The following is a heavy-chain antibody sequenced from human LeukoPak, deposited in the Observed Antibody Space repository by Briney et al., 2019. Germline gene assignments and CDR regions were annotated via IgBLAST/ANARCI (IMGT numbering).Heavy chain of an antibody. CDR2: ISYDGSNE. CDR1: AFTFSSYN. V-gene: IGHV3-30-3*01. J-gene: IGHJ4*02. Sequence: QSGGSLTLSCAASAFTFSSYNMHWVRQAPGKGLEWVAVISYDGSNEYYADSVKGRFTISRENSKNTLYLQMNSLRSEDTAVYYCARDGYYRRSGYSFHYWGQGTLVTVSS. D-gene: IGHD3-3*01. CDR3: ARDGYYRRSGYSFHY.